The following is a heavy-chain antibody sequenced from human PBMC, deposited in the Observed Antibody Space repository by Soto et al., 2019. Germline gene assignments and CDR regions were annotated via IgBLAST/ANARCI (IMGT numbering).Heavy chain of an antibody. CDR3: ERGRYGDY. Sequence: QVPLVQSGAEVKKPGASVKVSCKGSGYGFTTYGITWVRQAPGQGLEWMAWISAHNGNTNYAQKLQGRVTVTRDTSTSTAYMELRSLRSDDTAVYYCERGRYGDYWGQGALVTVSS. D-gene: IGHD1-1*01. J-gene: IGHJ4*02. V-gene: IGHV1-18*01. CDR2: ISAHNGNT. CDR1: GYGFTTYG.